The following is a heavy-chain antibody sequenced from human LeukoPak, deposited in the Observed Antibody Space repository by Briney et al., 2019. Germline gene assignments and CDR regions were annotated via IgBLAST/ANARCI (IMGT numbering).Heavy chain of an antibody. CDR3: ARRVHRKGIFSSHSDY. CDR1: GYSFTSYW. D-gene: IGHD3-3*02. J-gene: IGHJ4*02. CDR2: IDPGDSET. V-gene: IGHV5-51*01. Sequence: GESLKISCKGSGYSFTSYWIAWVRQMPEKGLEWMGIIDPGDSETRYSPSFQGQVTISADKSISTAYLQWSSLKASDTAMYYCARRVHRKGIFSSHSDYWGQGTLVTVSS.